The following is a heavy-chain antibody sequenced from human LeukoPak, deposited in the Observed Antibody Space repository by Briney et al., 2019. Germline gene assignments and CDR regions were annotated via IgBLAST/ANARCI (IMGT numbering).Heavy chain of an antibody. D-gene: IGHD4-23*01. J-gene: IGHJ4*02. CDR3: ARDYGGNPPLSYFDY. CDR1: GYTFTSYG. CDR2: ISAYNGNT. Sequence: ASVKVSCKASGYTFTSYGISWVRQAPGQGLEWMGWISAYNGNTNYAQKLQGRATMTTDTSTSTAYMELRSLRSDDTAVYYCARDYGGNPPLSYFDYWGQGTLVTVSS. V-gene: IGHV1-18*01.